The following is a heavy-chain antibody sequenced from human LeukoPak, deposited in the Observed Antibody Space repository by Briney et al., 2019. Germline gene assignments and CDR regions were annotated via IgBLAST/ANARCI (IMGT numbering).Heavy chain of an antibody. D-gene: IGHD3-22*01. CDR1: GGSISSFY. CDR3: ARSGSGYSPVDY. J-gene: IGHJ4*02. CDR2: ISYSGST. V-gene: IGHV4-59*01. Sequence: SETLSLTCTVSGGSISSFYWSWIRQPPGKGLEWIGYISYSGSTNYNPSLKSRVTISVDTSKNQFSLKLSSVTAADTAVYYCARSGSGYSPVDYWGQGTLVTVSS.